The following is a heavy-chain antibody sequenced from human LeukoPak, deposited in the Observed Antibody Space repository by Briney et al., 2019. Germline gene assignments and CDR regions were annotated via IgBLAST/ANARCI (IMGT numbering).Heavy chain of an antibody. D-gene: IGHD1-26*01. CDR2: ISSSGSTI. J-gene: IGHJ4*02. Sequence: GGSLRLSCAASGFIFSSYSMNWVRQAPGKGLEWVSYISSSGSTIYYADSVKGRFTISRDNAKNSLYLQMNSLRAEDTAVYYCARAGGSYYPLDYWGQGTLVTVSS. V-gene: IGHV3-48*04. CDR3: ARAGGSYYPLDY. CDR1: GFIFSSYS.